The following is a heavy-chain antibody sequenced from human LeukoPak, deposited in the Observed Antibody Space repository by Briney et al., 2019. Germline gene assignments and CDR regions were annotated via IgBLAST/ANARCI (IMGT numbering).Heavy chain of an antibody. CDR2: ISDYNGNT. V-gene: IGHV1-18*04. CDR3: ARVRGAYYFDY. J-gene: IGHJ4*02. CDR1: HYSFTNYI. D-gene: IGHD2-21*01. Sequence: ASVKVSCKASHYSFTNYIITWVRQAPGQGLEWMGWISDYNGNTDYAQKLQGRVTMTTDTSTSTAYMELRSLRSDDTAVYYCARVRGAYYFDYSGQGTLVTVSS.